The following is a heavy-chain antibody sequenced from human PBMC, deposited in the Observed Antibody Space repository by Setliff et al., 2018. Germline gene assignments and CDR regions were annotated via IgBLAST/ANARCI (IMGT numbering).Heavy chain of an antibody. CDR3: ARPPRGGRWYFDL. CDR2: IHHSGKA. V-gene: IGHV4-38-2*01. CDR1: GFSISSGYY. Sequence: SETLSLTCAVSGFSISSGYYWGWIRQPPGKGLEWIVNIHHSGKAYYNPSLEGRVNISLDTPKNQFSLTLTSVTAADTAVYFCARPPRGGRWYFDLWGRGTLVTVSS. D-gene: IGHD3-16*01. J-gene: IGHJ2*01.